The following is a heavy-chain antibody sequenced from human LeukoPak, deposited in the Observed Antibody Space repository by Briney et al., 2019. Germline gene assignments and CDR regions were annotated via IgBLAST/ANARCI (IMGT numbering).Heavy chain of an antibody. V-gene: IGHV3-30*18. Sequence: GGSLRLSCAASGFTFSSYGMHWVRQAPGKGLEWVAVISYDGSNKYYADSVKGRFTISRGNSKNTLYLQMNSLRAEDTAVYYCAKGDIVVVTGAFDIWGQGTMVTVSS. J-gene: IGHJ3*02. CDR2: ISYDGSNK. CDR1: GFTFSSYG. CDR3: AKGDIVVVTGAFDI. D-gene: IGHD2-21*02.